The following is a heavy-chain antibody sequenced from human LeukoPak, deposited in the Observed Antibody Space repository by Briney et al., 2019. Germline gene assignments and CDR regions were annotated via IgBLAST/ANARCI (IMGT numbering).Heavy chain of an antibody. CDR2: ISGSGGST. D-gene: IGHD6-13*01. CDR1: EFTFSNYW. CDR3: AKPQLIAAAGTPFDY. Sequence: GGFLRLSCAASEFTFSNYWMSWVRQAPGKGLEWVSAISGSGGSTYYADSVKGRFAISRDNSKNTLYLQMNSLRAEDTAVYYCAKPQLIAAAGTPFDYWGQGTLVTVSS. V-gene: IGHV3-23*01. J-gene: IGHJ4*02.